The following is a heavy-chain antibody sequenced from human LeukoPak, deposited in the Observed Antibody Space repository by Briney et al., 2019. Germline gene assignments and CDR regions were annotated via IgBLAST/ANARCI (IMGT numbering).Heavy chain of an antibody. D-gene: IGHD1-20*01. J-gene: IGHJ4*02. CDR1: GFTFSSYG. CDR2: IWYDGSNK. Sequence: GGSLRLFCAASGFTFSSYGMHWVRQAPGKGLEWVAVIWYDGSNKYYADSVKGRFTISRDNSKSTLYLQMNSLRAEDTAVYYCARDPTSPVTGSFDYWGQGTLVTVSS. CDR3: ARDPTSPVTGSFDY. V-gene: IGHV3-33*01.